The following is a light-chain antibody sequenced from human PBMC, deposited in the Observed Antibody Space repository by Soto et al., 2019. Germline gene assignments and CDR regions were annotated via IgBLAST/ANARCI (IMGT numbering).Light chain of an antibody. V-gene: IGKV3-20*01. CDR3: QLYGSSART. CDR2: GAS. Sequence: EIVLPQYPGTPSLSPGERATLACRVSQTVSSKSLAWYHQKPCQAPRLLIYGASSRATGIPDRFSGSGSGTDFTLTISRLENEDFAVYYGQLYGSSARTFGQGTKVDI. CDR1: QTVSSKS. J-gene: IGKJ1*01.